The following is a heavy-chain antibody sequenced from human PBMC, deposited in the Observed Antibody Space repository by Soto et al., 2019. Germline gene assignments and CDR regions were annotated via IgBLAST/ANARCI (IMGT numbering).Heavy chain of an antibody. V-gene: IGHV4-34*01. J-gene: IGHJ3*02. CDR2: MSHSGGI. D-gene: IGHD2-21*02. Sequence: QVQLQQWGAGLLKPSETLSLTCAVYGGFVSSGSYYWSWIRQPPGKGLEWIGEMSHSGGIHFNPSLKSRATISVDTSQNQFSLKMSSVTAEDTALYYCARVDRGTATPVVDAFDIWGPGTMVTVSS. CDR1: GGFVSSGSYY. CDR3: ARVDRGTATPVVDAFDI.